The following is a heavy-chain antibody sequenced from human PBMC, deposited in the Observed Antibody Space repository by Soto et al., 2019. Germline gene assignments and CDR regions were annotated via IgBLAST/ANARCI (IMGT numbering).Heavy chain of an antibody. CDR3: ARSVEGHFDY. V-gene: IGHV3-48*02. J-gene: IGHJ4*02. CDR2: ITSDTKTI. CDR1: GFKFSIYS. Sequence: EVQLVESGGAVVQPGGSLRISCEASGFKFSIYSMNWVRQAPGKGLEWSAYITSDTKTIKYADSVKGRFTISRDNAKNSVYLQMNSLSDEDTAVYYCARSVEGHFDYWGQGTVVTVSS. D-gene: IGHD6-19*01.